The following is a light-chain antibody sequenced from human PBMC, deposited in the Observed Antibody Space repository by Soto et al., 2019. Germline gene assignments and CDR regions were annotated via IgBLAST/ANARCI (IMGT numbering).Light chain of an antibody. J-gene: IGLJ1*01. CDR1: SSNIGAGYD. V-gene: IGLV1-40*01. CDR2: GNS. CDR3: QSYDSILSAYV. Sequence: QPVLTQPPSVSGAPGQRVTISCTGSSSNIGAGYDVHWYQQLPGTAPKLLIYGNSNRPSGVPDRFSGSKSGTSASLAITGLQAEDEADYYCQSYDSILSAYVFGTGTKVTVL.